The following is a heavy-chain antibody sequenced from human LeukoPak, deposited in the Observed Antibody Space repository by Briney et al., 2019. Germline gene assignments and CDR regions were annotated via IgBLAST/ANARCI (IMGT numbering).Heavy chain of an antibody. CDR3: ARDSDYDILPCFDY. V-gene: IGHV1-18*01. D-gene: IGHD3-9*01. J-gene: IGHJ4*02. CDR1: GYTFTSYG. Sequence: ASVKVSCKASGYTFTSYGISWVRQAPGQGLEWMEWISAYNGNTSYAQKFQGRVTMTRDTSTSTVYMELSSLRSEDTAVYYCARDSDYDILPCFDYWGQGTLVTVSS. CDR2: ISAYNGNT.